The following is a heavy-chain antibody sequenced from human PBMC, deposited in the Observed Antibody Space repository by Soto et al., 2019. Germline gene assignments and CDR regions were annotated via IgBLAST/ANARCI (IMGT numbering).Heavy chain of an antibody. V-gene: IGHV3-21*01. D-gene: IGHD6-19*01. Sequence: GGSLRLSCAASGFTFSSYSLNWVRQAPGKGLEWVSSITRTNFIYYADSVRGRFTVSRDNAKNSLYLQMNSLRAEHTAVYYCPRDVYSHGWYYFDSWGQGTLVTVSS. CDR2: ITRTNFI. J-gene: IGHJ4*02. CDR3: PRDVYSHGWYYFDS. CDR1: GFTFSSYS.